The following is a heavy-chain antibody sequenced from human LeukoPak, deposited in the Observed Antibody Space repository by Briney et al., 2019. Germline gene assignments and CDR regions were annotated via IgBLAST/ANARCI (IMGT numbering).Heavy chain of an antibody. Sequence: GGSLRLSCAASGFTFSSYGMHWVRQAPGKGLEWVAVISYDGSNKYYADSVKGRFTISRDNSKNTLYLQMNSLRAEDTAVYYCTFGEKWWYNPFDYWGQGTLVTVSS. CDR2: ISYDGSNK. J-gene: IGHJ4*02. V-gene: IGHV3-30*03. D-gene: IGHD2-15*01. CDR3: TFGEKWWYNPFDY. CDR1: GFTFSSYG.